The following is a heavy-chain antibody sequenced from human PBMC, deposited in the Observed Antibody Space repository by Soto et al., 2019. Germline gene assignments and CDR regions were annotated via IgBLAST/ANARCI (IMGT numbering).Heavy chain of an antibody. D-gene: IGHD3-3*01. Sequence: GGSLRLSCAASGFTFSNAWMSWVRQSPGKGLEWVGRIKSKTDGGTTDYAAPVKGRFTISRDDSKNTLYLQMNSLKTEDTAVYYCTTRITIFGGNYYYYGMDVWGQGTTVTVSS. J-gene: IGHJ6*02. V-gene: IGHV3-15*01. CDR2: IKSKTDGGTT. CDR3: TTRITIFGGNYYYYGMDV. CDR1: GFTFSNAW.